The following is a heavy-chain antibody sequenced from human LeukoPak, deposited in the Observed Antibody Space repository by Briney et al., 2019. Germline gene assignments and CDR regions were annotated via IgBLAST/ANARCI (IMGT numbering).Heavy chain of an antibody. V-gene: IGHV4-59*01. CDR2: IYYSGST. D-gene: IGHD3-3*01. Sequence: SETLSLTCTVSGGSISNYYWSWIRQPPGKGLEWIGYIYYSGSTNYNPSLKSRVTISVDTSKNQFSLKLSSVTAADTAVYYCARATSGVLRFLPYVFGYYMDVWGKGTTVTVSS. CDR3: ARATSGVLRFLPYVFGYYMDV. CDR1: GGSISNYY. J-gene: IGHJ6*03.